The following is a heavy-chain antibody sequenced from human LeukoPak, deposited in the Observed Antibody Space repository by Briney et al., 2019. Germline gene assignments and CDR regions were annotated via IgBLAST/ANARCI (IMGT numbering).Heavy chain of an antibody. D-gene: IGHD4-11*01. Sequence: GGSLRLSCAASGFTFSSYAMSWVRQASGKGLEWVSAISGSGGSTYYADSVKGRFTISRDNSKNTLYLQMNSLRAEDTAVYYCAVTPSYSPYYFDYWGQGTLVTVSS. CDR3: AVTPSYSPYYFDY. CDR2: ISGSGGST. V-gene: IGHV3-23*01. J-gene: IGHJ4*02. CDR1: GFTFSSYA.